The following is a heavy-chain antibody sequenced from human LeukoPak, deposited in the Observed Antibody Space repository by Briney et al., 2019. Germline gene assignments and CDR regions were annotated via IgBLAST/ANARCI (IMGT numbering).Heavy chain of an antibody. V-gene: IGHV3-11*01. Sequence: PGGSLRLSCAASGFTFSDYYMSWIRQAPGKGLEWVSYISSSGSTIYYADSVKGQFTISRDNAKNSLYLQMNSLRAEDTAVYYCARDAPAAPYYYYYYYMDVWGKGTTVTVSS. CDR1: GFTFSDYY. CDR2: ISSSGSTI. D-gene: IGHD2-2*01. CDR3: ARDAPAAPYYYYYYYMDV. J-gene: IGHJ6*03.